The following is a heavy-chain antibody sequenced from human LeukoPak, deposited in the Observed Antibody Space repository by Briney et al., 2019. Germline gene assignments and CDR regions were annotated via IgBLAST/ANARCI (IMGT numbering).Heavy chain of an antibody. Sequence: TGGSLRLSCAASGFTFSSYAMSWVRQAPGKGLEWVSSISSSSSYIYYADSVKGRFTISRDNAKSSLYLQMNSLRAEDTAVYYCARVGGQLGQPFDYWGQGTLVTVSS. J-gene: IGHJ4*02. D-gene: IGHD6-6*01. V-gene: IGHV3-21*01. CDR2: ISSSSSYI. CDR3: ARVGGQLGQPFDY. CDR1: GFTFSSYA.